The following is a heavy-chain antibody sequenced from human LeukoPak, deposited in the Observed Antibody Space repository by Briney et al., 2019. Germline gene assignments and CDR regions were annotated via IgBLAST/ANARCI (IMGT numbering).Heavy chain of an antibody. CDR1: GGTFSSYA. CDR3: AFLTAPTGDAFDI. V-gene: IGHV1-69*13. D-gene: IGHD4-17*01. J-gene: IGHJ3*02. CDR2: IIPIFGTA. Sequence: PGASVKVSCKACGGTFSSYAISWVRQAPGQGLEWMGGIIPIFGTANYAQKFQGRVTITPDEPTSTAYMELSSLRSEDTAVYYCAFLTAPTGDAFDIWGQGTMVTVSS.